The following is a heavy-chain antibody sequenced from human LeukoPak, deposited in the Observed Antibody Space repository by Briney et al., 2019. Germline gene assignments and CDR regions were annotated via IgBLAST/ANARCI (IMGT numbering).Heavy chain of an antibody. Sequence: GASVKVSCKASGYTFTSYGIRWVGQAPGQGLEWMGWISAYSGNTNYAQKFQGRVTMTTDTSTNTSYMDLRSLRSDDTAVYYCARYGDLRFDYWGQGTLVTVSS. CDR2: ISAYSGNT. CDR1: GYTFTSYG. J-gene: IGHJ4*02. V-gene: IGHV1-18*01. D-gene: IGHD2-21*02. CDR3: ARYGDLRFDY.